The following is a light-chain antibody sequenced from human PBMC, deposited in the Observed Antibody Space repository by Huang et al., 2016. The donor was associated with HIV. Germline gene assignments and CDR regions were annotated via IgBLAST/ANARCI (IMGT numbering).Light chain of an antibody. CDR3: QQSYSTPLT. Sequence: DIQMTQSPSSLSASVGDRVTITCRASRNISSYLNWYQQKPLKAPDLLIYVASTLQSGVPSRLSGSGSGRDFTLTISSLQPEDFATYYCQQSYSTPLTFGGGTTVEMK. CDR2: VAS. V-gene: IGKV1-39*01. J-gene: IGKJ4*01. CDR1: RNISSY.